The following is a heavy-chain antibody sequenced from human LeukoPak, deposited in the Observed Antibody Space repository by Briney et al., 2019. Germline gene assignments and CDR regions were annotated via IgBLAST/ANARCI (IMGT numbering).Heavy chain of an antibody. CDR3: TTVPYYYDNSGYYHGVFDY. V-gene: IGHV3-15*01. CDR1: GFTFSNAW. CDR2: IKSKTDGGTT. J-gene: IGHJ4*02. Sequence: GGSLRLSCAASGFTFSNAWMSWVRQAPGKGLEWVGRIKSKTDGGTTDYAAPVKGRFTISKDDSKNTLYPQMNSLKTEDTAVYYCTTVPYYYDNSGYYHGVFDYWGQGTLVTVSS. D-gene: IGHD3-22*01.